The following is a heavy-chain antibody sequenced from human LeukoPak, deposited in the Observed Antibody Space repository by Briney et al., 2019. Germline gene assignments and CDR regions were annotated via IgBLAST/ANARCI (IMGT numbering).Heavy chain of an antibody. CDR2: ISGSGNRT. CDR3: AKYADKGFDS. Sequence: GGSLRLSCAASGFTFRTYAMSWVRQAPGKGLEWASSISGSGNRTFYADSVKGRFTISRDNSKNTLYLQMNSLRAEDTAVYYCAKYADKGFDSWDQGTLVTVSS. D-gene: IGHD2-2*01. V-gene: IGHV3-23*01. J-gene: IGHJ4*02. CDR1: GFTFRTYA.